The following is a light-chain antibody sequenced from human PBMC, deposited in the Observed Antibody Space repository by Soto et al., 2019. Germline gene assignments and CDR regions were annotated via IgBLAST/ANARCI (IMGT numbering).Light chain of an antibody. Sequence: DIHMTQSPSSLSASVLGIVTITCXAGQSISSYLNWYQQKPGKAPKLLIYAASSLQSGVPSRFSGSGSGTDFTLTISSLQPEDFATYYCQQSYSTPQTFGQGTRLEIK. J-gene: IGKJ5*01. CDR1: QSISSY. CDR3: QQSYSTPQT. V-gene: IGKV1-39*01. CDR2: AAS.